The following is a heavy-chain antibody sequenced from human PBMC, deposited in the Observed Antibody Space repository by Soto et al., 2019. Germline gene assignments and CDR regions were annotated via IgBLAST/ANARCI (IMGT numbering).Heavy chain of an antibody. CDR2: INPSGGST. CDR3: ATVGQYYYDSSGYCLSY. CDR1: GYTFTSYY. D-gene: IGHD3-22*01. J-gene: IGHJ4*02. Sequence: ASVKVSCKDSGYTFTSYYMHWVRQAPGQGLEWMGIINPSGGSTSYAQKFQGRVTMTRDTSTSTVYMELSSLRSEDTAVYYCATVGQYYYDSSGYCLSYWGQGTLVTVSS. V-gene: IGHV1-46*01.